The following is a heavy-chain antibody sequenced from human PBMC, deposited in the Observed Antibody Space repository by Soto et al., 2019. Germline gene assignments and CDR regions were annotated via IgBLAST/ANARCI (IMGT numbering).Heavy chain of an antibody. CDR2: IIPIFGTA. CDR1: GGTFSSYA. D-gene: IGHD3-10*01. V-gene: IGHV1-69*13. J-gene: IGHJ6*02. CDR3: ARNYYGSGGYYYGMDV. Sequence: SVKVSCKASGGTFSSYAISWVRQAPGQGLEWMGGIIPIFGTANYAQKFQGRVTITADESTSTAYMELSSLRSEDTAVYYCARNYYGSGGYYYGMDVWGQGTTVTVAS.